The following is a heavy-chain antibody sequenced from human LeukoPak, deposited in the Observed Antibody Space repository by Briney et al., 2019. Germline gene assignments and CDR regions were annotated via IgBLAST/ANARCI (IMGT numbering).Heavy chain of an antibody. CDR3: ARFQSVYTGKTKGGAFDI. CDR2: ISSSSSTI. CDR1: GFTFSSYS. V-gene: IGHV3-48*01. D-gene: IGHD1/OR15-1a*01. J-gene: IGHJ3*02. Sequence: PGGSLRLSCAASGFTFSSYSMNWVRQAPGKGLEWVSYISSSSSTIYYADSVKGRFTISRDNAKNSLYLQMNSLRAEDTAVYYCARFQSVYTGKTKGGAFDIWGQGTMVTVSS.